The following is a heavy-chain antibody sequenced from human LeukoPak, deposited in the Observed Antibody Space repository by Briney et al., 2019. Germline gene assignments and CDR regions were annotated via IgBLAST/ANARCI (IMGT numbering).Heavy chain of an antibody. Sequence: SETLSLTCTVSGGSISSYYWSWIRRPPGKGLEWIGYIYYSGSTNYNPSLKSRVTISVDTSKNQFSLKLSSVTAADTAVYYCARELYYYYGMDVWGQVTTVTVSS. V-gene: IGHV4-59*01. CDR1: GGSISSYY. CDR3: ARELYYYYGMDV. J-gene: IGHJ6*02. CDR2: IYYSGST.